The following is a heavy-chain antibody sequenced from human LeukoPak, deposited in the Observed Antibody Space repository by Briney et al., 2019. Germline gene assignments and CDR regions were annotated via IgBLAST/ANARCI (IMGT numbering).Heavy chain of an antibody. Sequence: GGSLRLSCAASGFTFSSNEMNWVRQAPGKGLQWGSYISGSSTTIYYADSVKGRFTISRDSAKNSLYLQMNSLRAEDTAIYYCATNTPMGHYFDNWGQGTLVSVSS. V-gene: IGHV3-48*03. CDR2: ISGSSTTI. CDR3: ATNTPMGHYFDN. J-gene: IGHJ4*02. D-gene: IGHD5-18*01. CDR1: GFTFSSNE.